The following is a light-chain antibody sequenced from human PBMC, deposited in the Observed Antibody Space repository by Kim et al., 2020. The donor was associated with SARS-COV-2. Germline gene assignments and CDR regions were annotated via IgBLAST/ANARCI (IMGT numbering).Light chain of an antibody. Sequence: LSLSPGERATLSCRASQSVSSYLAWYQQKPGQAPRLLIYDASNRATGIPARFSGSGSGTDFTLTISSLEPEDFAVYYCQQRSNWGFGQGTRLEIK. J-gene: IGKJ5*01. CDR2: DAS. CDR1: QSVSSY. V-gene: IGKV3-11*01. CDR3: QQRSNWG.